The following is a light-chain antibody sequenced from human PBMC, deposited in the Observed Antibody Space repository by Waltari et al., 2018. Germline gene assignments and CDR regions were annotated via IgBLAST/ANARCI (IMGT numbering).Light chain of an antibody. CDR2: GVS. J-gene: IGKJ1*01. Sequence: DIQMTQSPSSLSASVGDRVTITCRASQTISNHLNWYQHKPGQAPRLLIFGVSSLRGGVPSRFRGSGSETDFTLTISGLQPEDLATYYCQQYNSFPWTFGQGTKVEIK. CDR1: QTISNH. CDR3: QQYNSFPWT. V-gene: IGKV1-39*01.